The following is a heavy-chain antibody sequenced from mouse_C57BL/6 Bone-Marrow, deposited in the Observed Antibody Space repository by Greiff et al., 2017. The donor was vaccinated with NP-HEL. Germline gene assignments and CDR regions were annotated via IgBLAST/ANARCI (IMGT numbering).Heavy chain of an antibody. V-gene: IGHV1-62-2*01. Sequence: VQLQQSGAALVKPGASVPLSCKASGYTFTEYTIHWVTQRSGQGLEWIGWFYPGSGSITYNEKLKDKATLTADKSSSPVYMELSILTSKYSAVYFCSRHEVVYDVYYFYYFDYWGQGTTLTVSS. CDR1: GYTFTEYT. CDR3: SRHEVVYDVYYFYYFDY. CDR2: FYPGSGSI. D-gene: IGHD2-3*01. J-gene: IGHJ2*01.